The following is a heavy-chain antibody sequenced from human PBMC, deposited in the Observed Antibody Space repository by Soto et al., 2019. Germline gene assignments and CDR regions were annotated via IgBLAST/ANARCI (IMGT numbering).Heavy chain of an antibody. CDR2: INPSGGST. CDR1: GYTFTYYH. D-gene: IGHD6-25*01. Sequence: QVQLVQSGAEVKKPRASMKVSCKASGYTFTYYHIHWVRQAPGQGLEWMGKINPSGGSTSHSQKVQGRVTMTRDTSTNTVYMELNSLTSDDTGVYYCARGLAAGDYRGQGTLVTVSP. CDR3: ARGLAAGDY. V-gene: IGHV1-46*01. J-gene: IGHJ4*02.